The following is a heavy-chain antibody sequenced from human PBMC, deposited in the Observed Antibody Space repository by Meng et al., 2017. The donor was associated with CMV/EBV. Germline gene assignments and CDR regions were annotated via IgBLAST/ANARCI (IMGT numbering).Heavy chain of an antibody. V-gene: IGHV1-18*01. CDR3: ARDHITICGVVIIHPWDY. J-gene: IGHJ4*02. CDR2: ISAYNGNT. CDR1: RYTFTNYG. Sequence: ASVKVSCQASRYTFTNYGISWVRPAPGQGLEWIGWISAYNGNTNYAQKLQVRVTMNPDTSTSTAYIELRSLRSDATSVYYCARDHITICGVVIIHPWDYGGQGTLVTVSS. D-gene: IGHD3-3*01.